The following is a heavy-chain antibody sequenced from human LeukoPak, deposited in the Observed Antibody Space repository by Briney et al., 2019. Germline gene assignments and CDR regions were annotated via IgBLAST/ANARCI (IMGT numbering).Heavy chain of an antibody. J-gene: IGHJ6*03. V-gene: IGHV1-8*01. CDR1: GYTFTSYD. CDR2: MNPNSGNT. Sequence: GSVKVSCKASGYTFTSYDINWVRQATGQGLEWMGWMNPNSGNTGYAQKFQGRVTMTRNTSISTAYMELGSLRSEDTAVYYCARGITMVRGVIITFRPYYYYYMDVWGKGTTVTIFS. CDR3: ARGITMVRGVIITFRPYYYYYMDV. D-gene: IGHD3-10*01.